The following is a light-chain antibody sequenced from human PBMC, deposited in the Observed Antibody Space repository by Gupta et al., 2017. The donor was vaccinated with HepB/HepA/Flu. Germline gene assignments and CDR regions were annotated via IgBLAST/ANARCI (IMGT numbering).Light chain of an antibody. J-gene: IGLJ2*01. CDR1: KLGDKY. CDR3: QAWDSSTVV. Sequence: SYELTQPPSVSVSPGQTASITCSGDKLGDKYACWYQQKPGQSPVLVIYKESKRPSGIPERFSGSNSGNTATLTISGTQAMDEADYYCQAWDSSTVVFGGGTKLTGL. CDR2: KES. V-gene: IGLV3-1*01.